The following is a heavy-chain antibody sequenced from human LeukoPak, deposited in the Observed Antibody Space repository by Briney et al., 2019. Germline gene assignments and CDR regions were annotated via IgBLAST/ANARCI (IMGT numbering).Heavy chain of an antibody. CDR3: ASLPHIAAAGTVY. CDR1: GGSFSGYY. V-gene: IGHV4-34*01. Sequence: SETLSLTCAVYGGSFSGYYWSWIRQPPGKGLEWIGEINHSGSTYYNPSLKSRVTISVDTSKNQFSLKLSSVTAADTAVYYCASLPHIAAAGTVYWGQGTLVTVSS. D-gene: IGHD6-13*01. J-gene: IGHJ4*02. CDR2: INHSGST.